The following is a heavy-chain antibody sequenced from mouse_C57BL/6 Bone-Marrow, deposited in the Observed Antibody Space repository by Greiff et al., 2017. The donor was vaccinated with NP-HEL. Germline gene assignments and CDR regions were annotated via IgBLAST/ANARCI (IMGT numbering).Heavy chain of an antibody. J-gene: IGHJ2*01. CDR1: GYTFTSYG. Sequence: VKLMESGAELARPGASVKLSCKASGYTFTSYGISWVKQRTGQGLEWIGEIYPRSGNTYYNEKFKGQATLTADKSSSTAYMELRSLTSEDSAVYFCARSYLLLRSFDYWGQGTTLTVSS. CDR2: IYPRSGNT. V-gene: IGHV1-81*01. D-gene: IGHD1-1*01. CDR3: ARSYLLLRSFDY.